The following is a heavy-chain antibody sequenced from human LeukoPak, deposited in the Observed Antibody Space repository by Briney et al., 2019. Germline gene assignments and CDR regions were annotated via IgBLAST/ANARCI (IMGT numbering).Heavy chain of an antibody. D-gene: IGHD5-12*01. Sequence: GRSLRLSCAASGFTFSSYAMHWVRQAPGKGLEWVAVISYDGSNKYYADCVKGRFTISRDNSKNTLYLQMNSLRAEDTAVYYCASPPRGSGYEVGYWGQGTLVTVSS. J-gene: IGHJ4*02. CDR2: ISYDGSNK. CDR1: GFTFSSYA. V-gene: IGHV3-30*04. CDR3: ASPPRGSGYEVGY.